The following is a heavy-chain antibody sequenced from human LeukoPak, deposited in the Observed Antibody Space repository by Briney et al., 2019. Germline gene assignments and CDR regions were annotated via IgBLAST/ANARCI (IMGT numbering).Heavy chain of an antibody. CDR2: IYYSGST. V-gene: IGHV4-39*01. J-gene: IGHJ4*02. CDR3: ARWAYYDSSGYSSSDY. D-gene: IGHD3-22*01. CDR1: GGSISSSSYY. Sequence: SETLSLTCTVSGGSISSSSYYWGWIRQPPGKGLEWIGSIYYSGSTYYNPSLKSRVTISVGTSKNQFSLKLSSVTAADTAVYYCARWAYYDSSGYSSSDYWGQGTLVTVSS.